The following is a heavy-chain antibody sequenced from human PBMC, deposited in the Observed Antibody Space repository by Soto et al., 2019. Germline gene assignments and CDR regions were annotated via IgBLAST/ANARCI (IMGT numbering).Heavy chain of an antibody. CDR1: GFTFRSYG. CDR2: MSFYGSNK. CDR3: AKEFGWELQLSHPYYNSGMDV. D-gene: IGHD1-1*01. V-gene: IGHV3-30*18. J-gene: IGHJ6*02. Sequence: QVQLVESGGGVVQPGRSLRLSCAASGFTFRSYGMHWVRQAPGKGLEWVALMSFYGSNKYYADSVRGRFTISSDNSKSTLYLQMDILRPEDTAVYYCAKEFGWELQLSHPYYNSGMDVWGQGTTVTVSS.